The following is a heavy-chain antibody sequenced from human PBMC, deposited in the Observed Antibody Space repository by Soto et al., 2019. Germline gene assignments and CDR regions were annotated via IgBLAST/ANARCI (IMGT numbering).Heavy chain of an antibody. Sequence: ASLNLYWKTSGYTLSIYYMHWVRQAPGQGLEWMGIIYPSGGSTRNAQKFQGRVTMTRDTSTSTVYMELSSLRSEDTAVYYCARDFSGPMDYWGRGTLLTV. V-gene: IGHV1-46*01. D-gene: IGHD3-10*01. CDR1: GYTLSIYY. J-gene: IGHJ4*02. CDR3: ARDFSGPMDY. CDR2: IYPSGGST.